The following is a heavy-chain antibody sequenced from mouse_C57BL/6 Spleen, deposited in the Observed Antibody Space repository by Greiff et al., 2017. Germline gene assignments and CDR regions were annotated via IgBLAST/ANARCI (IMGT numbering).Heavy chain of an antibody. CDR3: ANCNCGKDYYYDY. V-gene: IGHV1-82*01. Sequence: QVQLQQSGPELVKPGASVKISCKASGYAFTSYWMHWVKQRPVQGLEWIGQIYPGDGDTNYNGKFKGKDTLTEDKSSSTAYMQLSSLTSEDSAVYFCANCNCGKDYYYDYWGQGTTLTVSS. CDR2: IYPGDGDT. D-gene: IGHD2-1*01. CDR1: GYAFTSYW. J-gene: IGHJ2*01.